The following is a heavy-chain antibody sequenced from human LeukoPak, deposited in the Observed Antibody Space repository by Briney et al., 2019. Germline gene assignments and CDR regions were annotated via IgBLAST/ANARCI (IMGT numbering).Heavy chain of an antibody. D-gene: IGHD1-26*01. J-gene: IGHJ4*02. V-gene: IGHV4-39*07. CDR2: IYYSGST. CDR3: ARSGSTAFDY. Sequence: SETLSLTCTVSGGSISSSSYYWGWIRQPPGKGLEWIGSIYYSGSTYYNPSLKSQVTISVDTSKNQFSLKLSSVTAADTAVYFCARSGSTAFDYWAREPRSPSPQ. CDR1: GGSISSSSYY.